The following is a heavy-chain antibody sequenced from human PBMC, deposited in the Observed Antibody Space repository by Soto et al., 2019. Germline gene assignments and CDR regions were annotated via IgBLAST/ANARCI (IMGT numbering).Heavy chain of an antibody. CDR2: IIPIFGTA. CDR3: ARDTGDYELSGGNWFDP. V-gene: IGHV1-69*13. CDR1: GCTFSSYA. D-gene: IGHD4-17*01. J-gene: IGHJ5*02. Sequence: GASVKVSCKASGCTFSSYAISWVRQAPGQGLEWMGGIIPIFGTANYAQKFQGRVTITADESTSTAYMELSSLRSEDTAVYYCARDTGDYELSGGNWFDPWGQGTLVTVSS.